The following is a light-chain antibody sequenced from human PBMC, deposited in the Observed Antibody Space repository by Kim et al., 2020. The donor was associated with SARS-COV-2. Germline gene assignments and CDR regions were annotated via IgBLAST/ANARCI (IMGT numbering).Light chain of an antibody. J-gene: IGLJ1*01. CDR3: HSYDSSLSGSYV. Sequence: QSVLTQPPSVSGAPGQRVTISCTGSSANIGAGYDVHWYQQLPGTAPKLLIYGNRNRPSGVPDRFSGSKFGTSASLAITGLQAEDEADYYCHSYDSSLSGSYVFGTGTKVTFL. CDR2: GNR. CDR1: SANIGAGYD. V-gene: IGLV1-40*01.